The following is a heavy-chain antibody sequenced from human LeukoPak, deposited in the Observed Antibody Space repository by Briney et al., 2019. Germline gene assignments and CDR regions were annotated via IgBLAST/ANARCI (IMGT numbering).Heavy chain of an antibody. CDR2: ISAYNGNT. V-gene: IGHV1-18*01. CDR1: GYTFTSYG. Sequence: GASVKVSCKASGYTFTSYGISWVRQAPGQGLEWMGWISAYNGNTNYAQKLQGRVTMTTDTSTSTAYMELSRLRSDDTAVYYCARARLPKDIVVVVADSGAFDIWGQGTMVTVSS. CDR3: ARARLPKDIVVVVADSGAFDI. J-gene: IGHJ3*02. D-gene: IGHD2-15*01.